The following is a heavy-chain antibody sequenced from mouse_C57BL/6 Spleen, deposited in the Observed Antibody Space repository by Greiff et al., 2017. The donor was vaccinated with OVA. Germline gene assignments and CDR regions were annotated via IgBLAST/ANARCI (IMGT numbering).Heavy chain of an antibody. CDR2: LDPSDSYT. CDR3: ANFYYYGSSPSFAY. J-gene: IGHJ3*01. V-gene: IGHV1-50*01. Sequence: QVQLQQPGAELVKPGASVKLSCKASGYTFTSYWMQWVKQRPGQGLEWIGELDPSDSYTNYNQKFKGKATLTVDTSSSTAYMQLSSLTSEDSAVYYCANFYYYGSSPSFAYWGQGTLVTVSA. D-gene: IGHD1-1*01. CDR1: GYTFTSYW.